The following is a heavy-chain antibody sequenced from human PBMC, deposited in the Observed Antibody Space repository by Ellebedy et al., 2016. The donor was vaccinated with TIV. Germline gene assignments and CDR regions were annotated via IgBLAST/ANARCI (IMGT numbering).Heavy chain of an antibody. CDR2: ISSSSSYI. Sequence: GESLKISCAASGLTFSSYSMNWVRQAPGKGLEWVSSISSSSSYIYYADSVKGRFTISRDNAKNSLYLQMNSLRAEDTAVYYCAREGGYSGYENFDYWGQGTLVTVSS. D-gene: IGHD5-12*01. J-gene: IGHJ4*02. CDR1: GLTFSSYS. CDR3: AREGGYSGYENFDY. V-gene: IGHV3-21*01.